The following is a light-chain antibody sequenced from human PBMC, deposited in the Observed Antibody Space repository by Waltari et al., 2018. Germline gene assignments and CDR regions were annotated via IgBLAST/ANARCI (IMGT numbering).Light chain of an antibody. Sequence: QSALTQPASVSGSPGQSITISCSGTSTDIGAYKHVSWYQQHPGKAPKLMIYEVSNRPSGVSNRFSGSKSGNTASQTISGLQAVDESHYYCTSFTSSATWVFGGGTKVTVL. CDR2: EVS. V-gene: IGLV2-14*01. CDR1: STDIGAYKH. CDR3: TSFTSSATWV. J-gene: IGLJ3*02.